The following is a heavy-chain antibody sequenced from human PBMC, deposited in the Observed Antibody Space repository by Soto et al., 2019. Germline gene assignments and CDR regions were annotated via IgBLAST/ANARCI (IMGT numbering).Heavy chain of an antibody. CDR2: ISGSGGST. CDR3: AKDTSDYYDSSGYYWG. CDR1: GCTFSSYA. J-gene: IGHJ4*02. Sequence: EVQLLESGGGLVQPGGSLRLSCAASGCTFSSYAWSWVRQAPGKGREWVSAISGSGGSTYYAESVKGRFTVSRDTSNNTLYLQMNSLRAEDTAVYYCAKDTSDYYDSSGYYWGWGQGTLVTVFS. V-gene: IGHV3-23*01. D-gene: IGHD3-22*01.